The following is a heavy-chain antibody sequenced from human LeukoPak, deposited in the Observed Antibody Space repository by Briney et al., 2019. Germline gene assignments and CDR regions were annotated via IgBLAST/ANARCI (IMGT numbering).Heavy chain of an antibody. CDR1: GFTFSSYS. J-gene: IGHJ6*02. CDR2: ISSSSSTI. Sequence: PGGSLRLSCAASGFTFSSYSMNWVRQAPGKGLEWVSYISSSSSTIYYADSVKGRFTISRDNAKNSLYLQMNSLRAEDTAVYYCARDSMVRGVSYYYGVDVWGQGTTVTVSS. V-gene: IGHV3-48*04. D-gene: IGHD3-10*01. CDR3: ARDSMVRGVSYYYGVDV.